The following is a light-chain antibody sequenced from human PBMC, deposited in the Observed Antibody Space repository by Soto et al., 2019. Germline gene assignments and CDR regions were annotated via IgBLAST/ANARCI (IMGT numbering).Light chain of an antibody. J-gene: IGKJ2*01. CDR1: QSVLYSSHNKNS. V-gene: IGKV4-1*01. Sequence: DIVMTQSPDSLAVSLGGRATINCKSSQSVLYSSHNKNSLAWYQQKPGQPPKLLIYWPATRESVVPDRFSGSGSGSDSKLTITSLQADDGAVYYCQQYYSTPYTFGHGTKLEIK. CDR3: QQYYSTPYT. CDR2: WPA.